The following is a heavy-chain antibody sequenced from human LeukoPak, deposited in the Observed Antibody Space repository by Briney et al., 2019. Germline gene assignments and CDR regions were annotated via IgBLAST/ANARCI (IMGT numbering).Heavy chain of an antibody. V-gene: IGHV4-38-2*02. Sequence: KPSETLSLTCSVSGHSISSGHYWAWIRQPPGKGLEWIGGIIHFGNTYYNPSLKSRVTISVDTSKNLFSLRLSSVTAADTAVYYCARQGPGKLLWFGELRTHRLIFDYWGQGTLVTVSS. CDR3: ARQGPGKLLWFGELRTHRLIFDY. J-gene: IGHJ4*02. CDR2: IIHFGNT. CDR1: GHSISSGHY. D-gene: IGHD3-10*01.